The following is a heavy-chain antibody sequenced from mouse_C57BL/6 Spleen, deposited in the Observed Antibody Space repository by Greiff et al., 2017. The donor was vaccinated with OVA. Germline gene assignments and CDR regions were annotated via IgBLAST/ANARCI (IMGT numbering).Heavy chain of an antibody. CDR1: GFTFSSYG. Sequence: EVQLVESGGDLVKPGGSLKLSCAASGFTFSSYGMSWVRQTPDKRLEWVATISSGGSYTYYPDSVKGRFTISRDNAKNTLYLQMSSLKSEDTAMYYCARQDYYYGSSYGYWGQGTTLTVSS. V-gene: IGHV5-6*01. J-gene: IGHJ2*01. CDR2: ISSGGSYT. D-gene: IGHD1-1*01. CDR3: ARQDYYYGSSYGY.